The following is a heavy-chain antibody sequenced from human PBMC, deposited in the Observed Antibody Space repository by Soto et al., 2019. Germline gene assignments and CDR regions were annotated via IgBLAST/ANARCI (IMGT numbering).Heavy chain of an antibody. Sequence: QVQLVQSGAEVKKPGSSVKVSCKASGGTFSSYAISWVRQAPGQGLEWMGGIIPIFGTANYAQKFQGRVTITAEESTSTAYMELSSLRSEDTAVYYCASSSSAEMATINHCWYFDLWGRGTRVTVSS. J-gene: IGHJ2*01. D-gene: IGHD5-12*01. CDR3: ASSSSAEMATINHCWYFDL. CDR2: IIPIFGTA. V-gene: IGHV1-69*01. CDR1: GGTFSSYA.